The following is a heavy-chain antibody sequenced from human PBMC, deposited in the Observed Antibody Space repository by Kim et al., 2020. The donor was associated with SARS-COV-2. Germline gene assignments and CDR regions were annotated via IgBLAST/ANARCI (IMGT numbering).Heavy chain of an antibody. V-gene: IGHV4-34*01. J-gene: IGHJ4*02. D-gene: IGHD3-10*01. CDR2: INHSGST. CDR3: ARAREFAVTMVRGVIGY. CDR1: GGSFSGYY. Sequence: SETLSLTCAVYGGSFSGYYWSWIRQPPGKGLEWIGEINHSGSTNYNPSLKSRVTISVDTSKNQFSLKLSSVTAADTAVYYCARAREFAVTMVRGVIGYWGQGTLVTVSS.